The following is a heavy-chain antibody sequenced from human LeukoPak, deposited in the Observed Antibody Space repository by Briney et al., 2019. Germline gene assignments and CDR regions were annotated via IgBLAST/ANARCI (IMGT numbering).Heavy chain of an antibody. CDR3: ARDGPERLLWFGELSPYWYFDL. CDR2: ISYDGSNK. CDR1: GFTFSSYA. Sequence: GGSLRLSCAASGFTFSSYAMHWVRQAPGKGLEWVAVISYDGSNKYYADSVKGRFTISRDNSKNTLYLQMNSLRAEDTAVYYCARDGPERLLWFGELSPYWYFDLWGRGTLVTVSS. V-gene: IGHV3-30-3*01. J-gene: IGHJ2*01. D-gene: IGHD3-10*01.